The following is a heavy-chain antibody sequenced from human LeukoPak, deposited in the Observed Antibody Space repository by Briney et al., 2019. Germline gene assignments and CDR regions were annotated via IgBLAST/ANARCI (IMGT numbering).Heavy chain of an antibody. CDR2: INHSGST. J-gene: IGHJ4*02. CDR1: GGSFSGYY. V-gene: IGHV4-34*01. Sequence: SQTLSLTCAVYGGSFSGYYWSWIRQPPGKGLEWIGEINHSGSTNYNPSLKSRVTMSVDTSKNQFSLKLSSVTAADTAVYYCARERYYYGSGSGPNFDYWGQGTLVTVSS. CDR3: ARERYYYGSGSGPNFDY. D-gene: IGHD3-10*01.